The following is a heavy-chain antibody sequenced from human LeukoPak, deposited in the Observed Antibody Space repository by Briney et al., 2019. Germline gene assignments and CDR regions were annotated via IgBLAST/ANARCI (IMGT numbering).Heavy chain of an antibody. J-gene: IGHJ4*02. V-gene: IGHV3-23*01. Sequence: GGSLRLSCVTSGFTFTNYALSWVRQAPGKRLEWVSAISGSGYSTDYADSVRGRFTVSRDSSKNTLFLQLSSLRAEDTAVYYCAREAAGRFDYWGQGTLVTVSS. D-gene: IGHD6-25*01. CDR1: GFTFTNYA. CDR3: AREAAGRFDY. CDR2: ISGSGYST.